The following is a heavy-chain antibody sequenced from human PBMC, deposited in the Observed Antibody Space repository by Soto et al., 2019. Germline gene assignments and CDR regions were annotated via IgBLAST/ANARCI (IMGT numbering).Heavy chain of an antibody. Sequence: EVQLVESGGGLVKPGGSLRLSCAASGFTFSSYSMNWVRQAPGKGLEWVSSISSSSSYIYYADSVKGRFTISRDNAKNSLYLHMNSLRAEDTAVYYCARDLYCSGGSCSHDAFDIWGQGTMVTVSS. CDR2: ISSSSSYI. V-gene: IGHV3-21*01. CDR1: GFTFSSYS. D-gene: IGHD2-15*01. J-gene: IGHJ3*02. CDR3: ARDLYCSGGSCSHDAFDI.